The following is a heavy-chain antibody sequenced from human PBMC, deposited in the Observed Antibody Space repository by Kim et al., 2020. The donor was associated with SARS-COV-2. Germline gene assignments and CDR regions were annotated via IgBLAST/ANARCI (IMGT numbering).Heavy chain of an antibody. D-gene: IGHD3-22*01. CDR1: GGSISSYY. CDR3: ARVKGGYYGSSGYPRYAFDI. CDR2: IYYSGST. V-gene: IGHV4-59*01. J-gene: IGHJ3*02. Sequence: SETLSLTCTVSGGSISSYYWSWIRQPPGKGLEWIGYIYYSGSTNYNPSLKSRVTISVDTSKNQFSLKLSSVTAADTAVYYCARVKGGYYGSSGYPRYAFDIWGQGTIVTVSS.